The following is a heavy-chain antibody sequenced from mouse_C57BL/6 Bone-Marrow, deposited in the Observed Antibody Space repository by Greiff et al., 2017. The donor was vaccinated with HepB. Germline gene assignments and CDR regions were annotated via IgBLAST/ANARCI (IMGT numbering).Heavy chain of an antibody. D-gene: IGHD5-1-1*01. J-gene: IGHJ3*01. CDR2: ISNGGGST. V-gene: IGHV5-12*01. Sequence: EVKLVESGGGLVQPGGSLKLSCAASGFTFSDYYMYWVRQTPEKRLEWVAYISNGGGSTYYPDTVEGRFTISRDNAKNTLYLQMSRLKSEDTAMYYCARLYPFPYWGQGTLVTVSA. CDR1: GFTFSDYY. CDR3: ARLYPFPY.